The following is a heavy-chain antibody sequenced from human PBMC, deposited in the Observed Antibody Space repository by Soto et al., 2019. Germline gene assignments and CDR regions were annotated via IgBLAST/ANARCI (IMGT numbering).Heavy chain of an antibody. Sequence: PGGSLRLSCAASGFTFSSYSMSWVRQAPGKGLEWVSVIYSGGSTYYADSVKGRFTISRDNSKNTLYLQMNSLRAEDTAVYYWARGYAGTYDFWSGYSPAGYYYYGMDVWGQGTTVTVSS. CDR2: IYSGGST. CDR3: ARGYAGTYDFWSGYSPAGYYYYGMDV. CDR1: GFTFSSYS. J-gene: IGHJ6*02. V-gene: IGHV3-53*01. D-gene: IGHD3-3*01.